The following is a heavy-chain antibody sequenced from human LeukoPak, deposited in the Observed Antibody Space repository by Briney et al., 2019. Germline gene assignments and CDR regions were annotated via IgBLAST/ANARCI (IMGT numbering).Heavy chain of an antibody. CDR2: ISSGGTDI. J-gene: IGHJ4*02. D-gene: IGHD3-10*01. CDR1: DFPYRNYN. CDR3: ARDAYFIGTGSFDY. V-gene: IGHV3-21*06. Sequence: GGSPRLSCAASDFPYRNYNMAWVRQAPGKGLEWVSSISSGGTDIHYADSVKGRFTISRDNAKNALYLQMNSLKAEDTAVYYCARDAYFIGTGSFDYWGQGAQVTVSS.